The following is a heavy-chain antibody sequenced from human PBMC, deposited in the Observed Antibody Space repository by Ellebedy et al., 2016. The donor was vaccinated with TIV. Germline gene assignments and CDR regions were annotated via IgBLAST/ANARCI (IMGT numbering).Heavy chain of an antibody. D-gene: IGHD5-12*01. J-gene: IGHJ6*02. CDR2: INPSGGST. Sequence: AASVKVSCKASGYTFTSYYMHWVRQAPGQGLEWMGIINPSGGSTSYAQKFQERVTITRDMSTSTAYMELSSLRSEDTAVYYCAAVLRGYSGYDFSGGMDVWGQGTTVTVSS. V-gene: IGHV1-46*01. CDR3: AAVLRGYSGYDFSGGMDV. CDR1: GYTFTSYY.